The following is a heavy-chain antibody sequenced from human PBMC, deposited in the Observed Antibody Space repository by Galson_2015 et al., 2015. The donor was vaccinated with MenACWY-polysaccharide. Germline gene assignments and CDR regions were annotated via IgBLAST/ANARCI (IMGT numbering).Heavy chain of an antibody. V-gene: IGHV3-9*01. J-gene: IGHJ3*02. D-gene: IGHD6-19*01. Sequence: SLRLSCAASGFTFIDYAMHWVRQGPGKGLEWVSGISWSNSDIAYVGSVRGRFTISRDNAKNSLYLEMNSLKAEDTALYYCAARVPGTTRGAFDIWGQGTMVTVSS. CDR3: AARVPGTTRGAFDI. CDR1: GFTFIDYA. CDR2: ISWSNSDI.